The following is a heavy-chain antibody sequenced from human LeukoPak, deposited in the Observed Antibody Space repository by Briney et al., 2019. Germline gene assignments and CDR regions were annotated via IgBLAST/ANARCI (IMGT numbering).Heavy chain of an antibody. CDR1: GDSFTDYY. V-gene: IGHV4-59*01. CDR3: ARDGGLQSHFDF. CDR2: IYYNENS. D-gene: IGHD3-16*01. Sequence: SETLSPTCNVIGDSFTDYYWNWIRQPPGKGLEWIGYIYYNENSNYSPSLKGRVTLSVDTSRNQFSLHLASVTAADTAMYYCARDGGLQSHFDFWGQGILVTV. J-gene: IGHJ4*02.